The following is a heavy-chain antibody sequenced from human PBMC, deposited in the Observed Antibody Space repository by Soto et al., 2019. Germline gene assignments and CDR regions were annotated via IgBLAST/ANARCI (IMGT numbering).Heavy chain of an antibody. D-gene: IGHD3-22*01. J-gene: IGHJ6*02. CDR2: INPSGGST. CDR1: GYTFTSYY. V-gene: IGHV1-46*01. CDR3: ARVGDSSGYYYSVSVPSGMDV. Sequence: ASVKVSCKASGYTFTSYYMHWVRQAPGQGLEWMGIINPSGGSTSYAQKFQGRVTMTRDTSTSTVYMELSSLRSEDTAVYYCARVGDSSGYYYSVSVPSGMDVWGQGTTVTVSS.